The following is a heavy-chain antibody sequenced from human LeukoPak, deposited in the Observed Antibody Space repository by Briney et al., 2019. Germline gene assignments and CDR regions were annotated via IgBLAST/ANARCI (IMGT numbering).Heavy chain of an antibody. Sequence: PSETLSLTCTVSGYSISSGYYWGWIRQPPGKGLEWIGSIYHSGSTYYNPSLKSRVTISVDTSKNQFSLKLSSVTAADTAVYYCARDNLLNYDSSGYRDYWGQGTLVTVSS. CDR2: IYHSGST. CDR3: ARDNLLNYDSSGYRDY. CDR1: GYSISSGYY. J-gene: IGHJ4*02. D-gene: IGHD3-22*01. V-gene: IGHV4-38-2*02.